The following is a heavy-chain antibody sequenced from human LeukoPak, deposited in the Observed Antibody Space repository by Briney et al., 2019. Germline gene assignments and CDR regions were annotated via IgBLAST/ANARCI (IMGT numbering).Heavy chain of an antibody. CDR3: ARAPLEIVGIDY. CDR1: GFTFSSYW. D-gene: IGHD1-26*01. V-gene: IGHV3-74*01. J-gene: IGHJ4*02. CDR2: INSDGSST. Sequence: GGSLRLSCAASGFTFSSYWMHWVRQAPGKGLVWVSRINSDGSSTSYADSGKGRLTISRDNAKNTLYLQMNSLRVEDTAVYYCARAPLEIVGIDYWGQGTLVTVSS.